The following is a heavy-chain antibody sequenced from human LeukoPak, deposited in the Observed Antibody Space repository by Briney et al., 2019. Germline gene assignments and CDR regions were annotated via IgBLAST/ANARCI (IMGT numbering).Heavy chain of an antibody. Sequence: PGGSLRLSCAASGFTFSSYAMSWVRQAPGKGLEWVSAISGSGGSTYYADSVKGRFTISRDNSKNTLYLQTNSLRAEDTAVYYCAKQPWEQWLVPFDYWGQGTLVTVSS. CDR2: ISGSGGST. CDR3: AKQPWEQWLVPFDY. V-gene: IGHV3-23*01. J-gene: IGHJ4*02. CDR1: GFTFSSYA. D-gene: IGHD6-19*01.